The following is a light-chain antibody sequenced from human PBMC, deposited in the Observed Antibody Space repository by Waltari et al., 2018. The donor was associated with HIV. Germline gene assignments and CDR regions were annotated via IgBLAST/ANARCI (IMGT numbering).Light chain of an antibody. Sequence: QSVLTQPPSASGTPGQTVTISCSGSTSNVETQWVYWYQQLPGTAPKLPTYRNYQRPSGFPTQFPSSKSGASAPLLIGGPRSGEGANISCGVWVPTLRKCLFGGGPKWTAL. CDR3: GVWVPTLRKCL. J-gene: IGLJ3*02. CDR2: RNY. V-gene: IGLV1-47*01. CDR1: TSNVETQW.